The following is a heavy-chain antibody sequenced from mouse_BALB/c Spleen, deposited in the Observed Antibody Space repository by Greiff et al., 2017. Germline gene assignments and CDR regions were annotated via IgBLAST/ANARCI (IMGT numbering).Heavy chain of an antibody. CDR1: GFSLTSYG. V-gene: IGHV2-9*02. CDR2: IWAGGST. J-gene: IGHJ3*01. D-gene: IGHD2-4*01. Sequence: VHLVESGPGLVAPSQSLSITCTVSGFSLTSYGVHWVRQPPGKGLEWLGVIWAGGSTNYNSALMSRLSISKDNSKSQVFLKMNRLQTDDTAMYYCARDGDYDSAWFAYWGQGTLVTVSA. CDR3: ARDGDYDSAWFAY.